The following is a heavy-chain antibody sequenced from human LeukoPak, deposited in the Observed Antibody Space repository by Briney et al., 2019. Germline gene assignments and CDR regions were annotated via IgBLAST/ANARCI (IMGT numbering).Heavy chain of an antibody. V-gene: IGHV3-23*01. CDR2: ISGSGGNT. CDR3: AKDKSSFDI. Sequence: PGGSLRLSCAASGFTFNNYAMNWVRQAPGKGLEWVSSISGSGGNTYYADSVKGRFTISRDNSKNTLYLQMNSLRAEDTAVYYCAKDKSSFDIWGQGTMVTVSS. J-gene: IGHJ3*02. CDR1: GFTFNNYA.